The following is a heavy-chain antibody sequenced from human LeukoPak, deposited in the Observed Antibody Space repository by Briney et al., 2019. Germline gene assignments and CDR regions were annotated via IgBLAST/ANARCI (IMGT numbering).Heavy chain of an antibody. J-gene: IGHJ4*02. D-gene: IGHD6-13*01. Sequence: ASVKVSCKASGYTFTSYYMHWVRQATGQGLEWMGWMNPNSGNTGYAQKFQGRVTMTRNTSISTAYMELSSLRSEDTAVYYCARGPYSSSWYEYYDYWGQGTLVTVSS. CDR1: GYTFTSYY. V-gene: IGHV1-8*02. CDR2: MNPNSGNT. CDR3: ARGPYSSSWYEYYDY.